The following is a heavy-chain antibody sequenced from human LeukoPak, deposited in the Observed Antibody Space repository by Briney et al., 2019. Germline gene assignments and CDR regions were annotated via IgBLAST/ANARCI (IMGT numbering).Heavy chain of an antibody. Sequence: ASVTVSCKASGYTFTSYYMHWVRQAPGQGLEWMGIINPSGGSTSYAQKFQGRVTMTRDTSTSTVYMELSSLRSEDTAVYYCARTRGTTVTTWGADFDYWGQGTLVTVSS. J-gene: IGHJ4*02. CDR2: INPSGGST. V-gene: IGHV1-46*01. CDR3: ARTRGTTVTTWGADFDY. CDR1: GYTFTSYY. D-gene: IGHD4-17*01.